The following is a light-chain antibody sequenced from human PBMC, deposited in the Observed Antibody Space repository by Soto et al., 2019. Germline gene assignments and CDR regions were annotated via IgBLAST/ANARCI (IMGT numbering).Light chain of an antibody. Sequence: EIVLTQSPGTLSLSPGERVTLSCRASQSVSSNYLAWYQQKPGQAPRLLIYSASSSATGIPDRFSGSGSGTDFTLTISRLEPEDFAVYYCQQYGGSPRVTFGGGTKVEIK. J-gene: IGKJ4*01. CDR1: QSVSSNY. CDR3: QQYGGSPRVT. CDR2: SAS. V-gene: IGKV3-20*01.